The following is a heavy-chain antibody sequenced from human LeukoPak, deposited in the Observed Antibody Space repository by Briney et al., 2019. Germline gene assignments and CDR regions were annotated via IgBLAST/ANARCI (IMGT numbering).Heavy chain of an antibody. CDR3: ARHSGIATTGFRFDP. CDR2: IYYSGST. V-gene: IGHV4-59*08. Sequence: SETLSLTCTVSGGSISSYYWSWIRQPPGKGLEWIGYIYYSGSTNYNPSLKSRVTISVDTSKNQFSLKLSSVTAADTAVYYCARHSGIATTGFRFDPWGQGTLVTVSS. CDR1: GGSISSYY. J-gene: IGHJ5*02. D-gene: IGHD6-13*01.